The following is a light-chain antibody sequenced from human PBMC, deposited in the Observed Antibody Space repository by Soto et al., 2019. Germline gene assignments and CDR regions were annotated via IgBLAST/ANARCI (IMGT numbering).Light chain of an antibody. Sequence: QSALTQPASVSGSPGQSITISCTGTSSDVGGYNYVSWYQQHPGKAPKLMIYVVSNRPSGVSNRFSGSKSGNTASLTISGLQAEDEADSYCSSYTSSSTYVFGTGTKLTVL. V-gene: IGLV2-14*01. CDR1: SSDVGGYNY. J-gene: IGLJ1*01. CDR3: SSYTSSSTYV. CDR2: VVS.